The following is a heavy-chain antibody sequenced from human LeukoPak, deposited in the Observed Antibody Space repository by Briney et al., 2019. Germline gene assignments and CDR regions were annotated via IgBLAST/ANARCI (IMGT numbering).Heavy chain of an antibody. J-gene: IGHJ4*02. Sequence: SETLSLTCTVSGGSISSYYWSWIRQPPGKGLEWIGNIYSSGNTYYNASLKSRVTIYIDTSKNQFSLNLSSVTAADTAVYYCAKSGGSGLIDYWGQGTLVTVSS. CDR2: IYSSGNT. CDR1: GGSISSYY. V-gene: IGHV4-59*04. CDR3: AKSGGSGLIDY. D-gene: IGHD1-26*01.